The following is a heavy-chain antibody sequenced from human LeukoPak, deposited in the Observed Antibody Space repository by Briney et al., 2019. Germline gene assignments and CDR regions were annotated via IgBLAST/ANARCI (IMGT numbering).Heavy chain of an antibody. J-gene: IGHJ6*03. V-gene: IGHV4-39*01. CDR1: GGSISNYY. D-gene: IGHD6-19*01. CDR2: IYYSGST. Sequence: SETLSLTCTVSGGSISNYYWTWIRQPPGKGLEWIGSIYYSGSTYYNPSLKSRVTISVDTSKNQFSLKLSSVTAADTAVYYCARHYSSGWYPYMDVWGKGTTVTVSS. CDR3: ARHYSSGWYPYMDV.